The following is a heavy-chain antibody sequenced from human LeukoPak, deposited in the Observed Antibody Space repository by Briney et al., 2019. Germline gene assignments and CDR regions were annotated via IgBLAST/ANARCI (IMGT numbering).Heavy chain of an antibody. J-gene: IGHJ4*02. D-gene: IGHD6-13*01. CDR1: GDSISSDNYY. V-gene: IGHV4-61*02. CDR3: ARQTRYTTSWPFDY. CDR2: IYNSGST. Sequence: SQTLSLTCTVSGDSISSDNYYWTWIRQPAGKGLEWIGRIYNSGSTNYNPPLKSRVTISVDTSRNDVSLKVRSVTAADTAVYFCARQTRYTTSWPFDYWGQGILVTVSS.